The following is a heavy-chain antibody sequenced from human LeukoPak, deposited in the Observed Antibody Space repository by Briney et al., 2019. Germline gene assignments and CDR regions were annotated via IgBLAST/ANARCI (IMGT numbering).Heavy chain of an antibody. D-gene: IGHD6-19*01. CDR2: VSTSGNAK. CDR1: GFRFTDYY. J-gene: IGHJ4*02. CDR3: ATFKQWMTGFFDS. Sequence: PGGSLRLSCAASGFRFTDYYMTWIRQAPGKGQEWISYVSTSGNAKFYAESVKGRFTVARDNAKTSVFLQMDRLRAEDTAVYYCATFKQWMTGFFDSWGQGILVSVSS. V-gene: IGHV3-11*01.